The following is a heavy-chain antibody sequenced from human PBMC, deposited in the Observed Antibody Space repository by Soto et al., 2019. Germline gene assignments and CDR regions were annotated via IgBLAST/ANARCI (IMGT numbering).Heavy chain of an antibody. Sequence: XSVKVSCKASGYSFTSYGIIWVRQAPGQGLEWMGWISAYNGNTNYAQKLQGRVTMTTDTSTSTAYMELRSLRSDDTAVYYCARSINTAVPDATWDNWFDPWGQGTLVTVSS. CDR2: ISAYNGNT. CDR1: GYSFTSYG. D-gene: IGHD2-2*01. J-gene: IGHJ5*02. V-gene: IGHV1-18*01. CDR3: ARSINTAVPDATWDNWFDP.